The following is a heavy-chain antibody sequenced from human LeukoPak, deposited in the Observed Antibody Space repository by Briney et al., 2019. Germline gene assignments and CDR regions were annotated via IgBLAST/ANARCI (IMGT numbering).Heavy chain of an antibody. Sequence: GGSLRLSCAASGFTFDDYAMHWVRQAPGKGLEWVSGISWNSGSIGYADSVKGRFTISRDNAKNSLYLQMNSLGAEDTALYYCAKDYTPRRYYYYMDVWGKGTTVTVSS. D-gene: IGHD2-15*01. V-gene: IGHV3-9*01. J-gene: IGHJ6*03. CDR3: AKDYTPRRYYYYMDV. CDR2: ISWNSGSI. CDR1: GFTFDDYA.